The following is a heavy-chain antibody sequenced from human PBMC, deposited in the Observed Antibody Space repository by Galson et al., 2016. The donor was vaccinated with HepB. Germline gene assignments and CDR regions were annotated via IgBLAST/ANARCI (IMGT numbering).Heavy chain of an antibody. V-gene: IGHV4-31*02. D-gene: IGHD2-2*01. CDR3: ARLTAAHFDS. J-gene: IGHJ5*01. Sequence: SGGYYYNWIRQHPGKGLEWIGYIYYSGSTYYKPSLKSRVSISLDTSQNQFSLNLSSVTAADTAVYYCARLTAAHFDSWGQGILVTVSS. CDR1: SGGYY. CDR2: IYYSGST.